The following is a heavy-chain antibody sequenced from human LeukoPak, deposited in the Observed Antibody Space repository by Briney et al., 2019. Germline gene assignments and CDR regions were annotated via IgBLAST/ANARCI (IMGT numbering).Heavy chain of an antibody. Sequence: ASVKVSCKASGYTFTDYYIHWVRQAPGQGLEWMGWINPNSGGTKYAQKFQGRVTMTTDTSISTAYMEMSRLKSDDTAVYYCARDAHNGYEFHDWFDPWGEGALVTVSS. D-gene: IGHD5-12*01. CDR1: GYTFTDYY. J-gene: IGHJ5*02. CDR3: ARDAHNGYEFHDWFDP. V-gene: IGHV1-2*02. CDR2: INPNSGGT.